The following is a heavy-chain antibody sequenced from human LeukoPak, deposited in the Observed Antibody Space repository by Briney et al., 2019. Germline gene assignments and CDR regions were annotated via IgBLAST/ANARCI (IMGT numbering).Heavy chain of an antibody. Sequence: SETLSLTCTVSGGSISSYYWSWIRQPPGKGLEWIGYIYHSGRTYYNPSLKSRVTISVDTSKNQFSLKLSSVTAADTAVYYCAGYFDWLSYFDYWGQGTLVTVSS. D-gene: IGHD3-9*01. J-gene: IGHJ4*02. CDR1: GGSISSYY. V-gene: IGHV4-59*08. CDR3: AGYFDWLSYFDY. CDR2: IYHSGRT.